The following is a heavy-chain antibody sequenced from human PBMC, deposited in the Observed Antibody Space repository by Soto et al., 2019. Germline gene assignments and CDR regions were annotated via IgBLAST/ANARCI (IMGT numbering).Heavy chain of an antibody. Sequence: QVQLQQWGAGLLKPSETLSLTCAVYGGSFSGYYWSWIRQPPGKGLEWIGEINHRGSTNYNPSLKSRVPISVDTSKNQFSLKLSSVTAADTAVYYCARGRRYFDWLLYPYFDYWGQGTLVTVSS. V-gene: IGHV4-34*01. CDR3: ARGRRYFDWLLYPYFDY. CDR2: INHRGST. D-gene: IGHD3-9*01. J-gene: IGHJ4*02. CDR1: GGSFSGYY.